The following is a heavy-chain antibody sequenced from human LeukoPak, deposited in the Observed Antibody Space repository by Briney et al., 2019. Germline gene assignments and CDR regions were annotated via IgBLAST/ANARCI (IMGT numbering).Heavy chain of an antibody. D-gene: IGHD1-7*01. V-gene: IGHV4-61*02. CDR1: GGSITIGCYY. CDR2: IYTSGST. Sequence: PSQTLSLTCTVSGGSITIGCYYCSWIRQPAGKGLEWIGRIYTSGSTDYNPSLKSRVTISVDTSKNQFSLKLTSVTAADTAVYYCASGYNWNYILGHWGQGTLVTVSS. CDR3: ASGYNWNYILGH. J-gene: IGHJ4*02.